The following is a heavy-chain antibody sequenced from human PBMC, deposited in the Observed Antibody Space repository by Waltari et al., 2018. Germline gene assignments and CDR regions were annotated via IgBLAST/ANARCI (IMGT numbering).Heavy chain of an antibody. CDR2: VSYSGAT. CDR3: ATYIGASVGTAAFDV. V-gene: IGHV4-39*01. D-gene: IGHD5-12*01. Sequence: QLQLQESGPRLVKPSENLSLTCTVSGVSITSNRHYWAWIRQSPGQGLAWIGTVSYSGATYTSPSLKGRVSVSRDTSKNQLSLILGSVTAADMAVYYCATYIGASVGTAAFDVWGQGTMVTVSS. CDR1: GVSITSNRHY. J-gene: IGHJ3*01.